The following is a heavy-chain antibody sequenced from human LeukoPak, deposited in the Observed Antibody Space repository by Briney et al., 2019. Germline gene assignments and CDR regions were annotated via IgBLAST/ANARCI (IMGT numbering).Heavy chain of an antibody. CDR3: ARGGGSYYYGMDV. Sequence: GGSLRLSCAASGFTFSSYAMHWVRQAPGKGLEWVAVISYDGSNKYYADSVKGRFTISRDNAKNSLYLQMNSLRAEDTAVYYCARGGGSYYYGMDVWGQGTTVTVSS. J-gene: IGHJ6*02. V-gene: IGHV3-30*04. D-gene: IGHD1-26*01. CDR1: GFTFSSYA. CDR2: ISYDGSNK.